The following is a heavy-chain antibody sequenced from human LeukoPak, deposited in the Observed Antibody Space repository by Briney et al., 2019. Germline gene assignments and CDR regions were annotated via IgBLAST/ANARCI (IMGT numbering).Heavy chain of an antibody. CDR3: STLWYGA. Sequence: GGSLRLSCAASGFTFTNAWMYWVRQAPGKGLEWVGRIKSKTDGGTSDYAAPVAGRFTISRVDSKSTLYLEMNSLKTEDTGVYYCSTLWYGAWGQGTLVTVSS. D-gene: IGHD3-10*01. CDR1: GFTFTNAW. CDR2: IKSKTDGGTS. J-gene: IGHJ5*02. V-gene: IGHV3-15*01.